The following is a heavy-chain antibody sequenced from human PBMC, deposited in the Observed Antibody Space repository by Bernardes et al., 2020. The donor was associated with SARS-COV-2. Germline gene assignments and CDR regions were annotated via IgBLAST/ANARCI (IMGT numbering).Heavy chain of an antibody. V-gene: IGHV3-23*01. D-gene: IGHD4-17*01. CDR1: GFTFSFYA. CDR2: ISGSGGTT. Sequence: GGSLRLSCADSGFTFSFYAMSWVRQAPGKGLEWVSSISGSGGTTDYADSVQGRFTISRDNSRNTLYLQMNSLRAEDTAEYYCAKSTTVVTKYFDYWGQGTLVTVYS. CDR3: AKSTTVVTKYFDY. J-gene: IGHJ4*02.